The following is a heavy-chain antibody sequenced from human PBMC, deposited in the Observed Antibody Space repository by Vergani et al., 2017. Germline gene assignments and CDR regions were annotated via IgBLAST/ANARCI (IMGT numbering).Heavy chain of an antibody. CDR2: TIPIFGTA. V-gene: IGHV1-69*13. Sequence: QVQLVQSRAEVKKPGSSVKVSCKASGGTFSSYAISWVRQAPGQGLECMGRTIPIFGTANYAQKFQGRVTSTADESTSTAYMELSSLRSEDTAVYYCAREQRAMVTGYYYYYGMDVWGQGTTVTVSS. D-gene: IGHD5-18*01. CDR1: GGTFSSYA. CDR3: AREQRAMVTGYYYYYGMDV. J-gene: IGHJ6*02.